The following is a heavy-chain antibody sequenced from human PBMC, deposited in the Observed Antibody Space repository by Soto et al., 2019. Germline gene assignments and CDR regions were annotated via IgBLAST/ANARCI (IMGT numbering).Heavy chain of an antibody. CDR2: IKYSGTT. CDR3: ARHGITGSYYDAFDI. CDR1: GASISSLLCH. Sequence: SDTLSPTSTDIGASISSLLCHWGGIPHTPGKGLEWIASIKYSGTTFYNPSLKSRVTLSVDTSKNQFALKLSSVTAAETAVYYCARHGITGSYYDAFDIWGQGT. J-gene: IGHJ3*02. D-gene: IGHD1-26*01. V-gene: IGHV4-39*01.